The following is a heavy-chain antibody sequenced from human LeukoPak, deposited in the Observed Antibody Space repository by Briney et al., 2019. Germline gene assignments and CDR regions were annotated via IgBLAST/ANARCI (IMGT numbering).Heavy chain of an antibody. CDR1: GYNFISYA. Sequence: ASVKVSCKASGYNFISYAISWVRQAPGQGLEWMGWSNAYNGNTKFAQKFQGRVAMTTDTSTSTAYMELRSLRSDDTAVYFCARDRIAAAVLDHWGPGTLVTVSS. CDR3: ARDRIAAAVLDH. D-gene: IGHD6-13*01. V-gene: IGHV1-18*01. J-gene: IGHJ4*02. CDR2: SNAYNGNT.